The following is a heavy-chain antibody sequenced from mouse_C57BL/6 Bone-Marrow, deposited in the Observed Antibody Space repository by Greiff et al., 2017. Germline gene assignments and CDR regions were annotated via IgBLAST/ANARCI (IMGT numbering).Heavy chain of an antibody. CDR2: IDPANGNT. Sequence: EVQLQQSVAELVRPGASVKLSCTASGFNIKNTYMPWVKQRPEQGLEWIGRIDPANGNTKYAPKFQGKATITADTSSNTAYLQLSSLTSEDTAIYYCARWSSFAYWGQGTLVTVSA. V-gene: IGHV14-3*01. J-gene: IGHJ3*01. CDR1: GFNIKNTY. CDR3: ARWSSFAY.